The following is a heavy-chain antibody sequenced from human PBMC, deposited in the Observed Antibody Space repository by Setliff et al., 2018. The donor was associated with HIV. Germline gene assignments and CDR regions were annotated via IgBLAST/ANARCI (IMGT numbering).Heavy chain of an antibody. CDR3: ARKSGHRYGTYYYFYYVDV. J-gene: IGHJ6*03. V-gene: IGHV4-39*01. CDR2: IYYSGST. D-gene: IGHD5-18*01. Sequence: PSETLSLTCTVSGGSISSSTYYWGWIRQPPGKGLEWIGSIYYSGSTYYNPSLKSRVTISVDTSKNQLSLRLSSVTAADTAVYYCARKSGHRYGTYYYFYYVDVWGKGTTVTVSS. CDR1: GGSISSSTYY.